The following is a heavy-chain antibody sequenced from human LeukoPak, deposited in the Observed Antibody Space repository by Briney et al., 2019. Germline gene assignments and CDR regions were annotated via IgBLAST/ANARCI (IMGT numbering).Heavy chain of an antibody. CDR3: ARDRIQQGYVDY. D-gene: IGHD5-18*01. CDR2: INSDGSST. J-gene: IGHJ4*02. CDR1: GFTFSSYW. Sequence: GGSLRLSCAASGFTFSSYWMDWVRQAPGKGLVWVSRINSDGSSTSYADSVKGRFTISRDNAKNTLYLQMNSLRAEDTAVYYCARDRIQQGYVDYWGQGTLVTVSS. V-gene: IGHV3-74*01.